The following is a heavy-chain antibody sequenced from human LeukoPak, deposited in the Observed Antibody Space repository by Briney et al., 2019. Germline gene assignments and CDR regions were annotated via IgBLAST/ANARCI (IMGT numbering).Heavy chain of an antibody. CDR1: GLAFRSYA. J-gene: IGHJ3*01. V-gene: IGHV3-23*01. CDR3: GKDPNGDYIGAFDF. Sequence: PGGSLRLSCVASGLAFRSYAMTWVRQAPGKGLEWVSVIRGSGGDIRYADSVKGRFTISRDNSVNTLYLQMNSLRAEDTAVYYCGKDPNGDYIGAFDFWGQGTMVTVSS. D-gene: IGHD4-17*01. CDR2: IRGSGGDI.